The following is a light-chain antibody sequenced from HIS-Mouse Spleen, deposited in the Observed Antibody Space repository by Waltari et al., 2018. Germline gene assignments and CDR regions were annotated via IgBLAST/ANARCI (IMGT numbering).Light chain of an antibody. CDR2: EDS. V-gene: IGLV3-10*01. J-gene: IGLJ2*01. Sequence: SYELTQPPSVSVSPGPTARITCSGDALPKQYASRYQQKSGQAPVLVIYEDSKRPSGIPERFSGSSSGTMATLTISGAQVEDEADYYCYSTDSSGNHRVFGGGTKLTVL. CDR1: ALPKQY. CDR3: YSTDSSGNHRV.